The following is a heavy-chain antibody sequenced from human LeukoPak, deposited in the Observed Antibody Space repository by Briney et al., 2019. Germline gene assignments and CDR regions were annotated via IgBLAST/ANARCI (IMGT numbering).Heavy chain of an antibody. CDR3: ARGEWELGAFDI. J-gene: IGHJ3*02. Sequence: SETLSLTCTVSGYSISSGYYWGWIRQPPGKGLEWIGSIYHSGSIYYNPSLKSRVTISVDTSKNQFSLKLSSVTAADTAVYYCARGEWELGAFDIWGQGTMVTVSS. V-gene: IGHV4-38-2*02. CDR1: GYSISSGYY. CDR2: IYHSGSI. D-gene: IGHD1-26*01.